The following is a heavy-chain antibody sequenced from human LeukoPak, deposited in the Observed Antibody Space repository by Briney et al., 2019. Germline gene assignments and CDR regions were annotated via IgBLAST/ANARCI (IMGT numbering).Heavy chain of an antibody. D-gene: IGHD1-26*01. CDR3: AKEGGSYRDFDY. CDR2: ISGSGGST. V-gene: IGHV3-23*01. Sequence: PGGSLRLSRAASGFTFSSYEMNWVRQAPGKGLEWVSAISGSGGSTYYADSVKGRFTISRDNSKNTLYLQMNSLRAEDTAVYYCAKEGGSYRDFDYWGQGTLVTVSS. CDR1: GFTFSSYE. J-gene: IGHJ4*02.